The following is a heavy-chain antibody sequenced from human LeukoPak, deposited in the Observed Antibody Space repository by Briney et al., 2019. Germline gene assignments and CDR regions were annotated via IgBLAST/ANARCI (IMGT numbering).Heavy chain of an antibody. CDR2: IYYSGST. D-gene: IGHD5-12*01. V-gene: IGHV4-39*01. Sequence: PSETLSLTCTVSGGSMSSGSSYCGWIRQPPGKGLEWIGTIYYSGSTYYNPSLKSRVTISADTSKNQFSLKLSSVTAADTAVYYCARTRGYSGYVDAFDIWGQGTMVTVFS. CDR3: ARTRGYSGYVDAFDI. J-gene: IGHJ3*02. CDR1: GGSMSSGSSY.